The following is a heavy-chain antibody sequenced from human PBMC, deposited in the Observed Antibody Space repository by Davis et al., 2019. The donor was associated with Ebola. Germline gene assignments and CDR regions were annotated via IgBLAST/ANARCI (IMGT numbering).Heavy chain of an antibody. V-gene: IGHV4-34*01. CDR1: GGSFSYYY. J-gene: IGHJ4*02. CDR3: ARSSSLRLPDY. CDR2: INHSGST. Sequence: GSLRLSCAVYGGSFSYYYWSWIRQPPGKGLEWIGEINHSGSTNYNPSLKSRVTISVDTSKNQFSLKLTSVTAADTAVYYCARSSSLRLPDYWGQGTRVTVSS. D-gene: IGHD6-6*01.